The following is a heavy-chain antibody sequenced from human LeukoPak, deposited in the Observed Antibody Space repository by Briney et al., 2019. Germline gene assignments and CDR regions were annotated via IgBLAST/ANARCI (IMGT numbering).Heavy chain of an antibody. Sequence: GGSLRLSCAASGFTFSSYWMHWVRQAPGKGLEWVAHIKQEGSDKYYVDSVKGRFTVSRDNAKNSLYLQMNSLRAEDTAVHYCAREGPVGTARGYMDVWGKGTTVTVSS. J-gene: IGHJ6*03. CDR3: AREGPVGTARGYMDV. D-gene: IGHD3-10*01. CDR2: IKQEGSDK. V-gene: IGHV3-7*01. CDR1: GFTFSSYW.